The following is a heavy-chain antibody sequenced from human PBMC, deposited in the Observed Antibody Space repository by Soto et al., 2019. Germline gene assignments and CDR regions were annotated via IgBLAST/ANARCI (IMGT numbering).Heavy chain of an antibody. CDR2: IKEDGSVR. CDR3: AREGYPFDY. D-gene: IGHD5-12*01. J-gene: IGHJ4*02. Sequence: GGSLRLSCAASGFTFSSYWMTWVRQAPGKGLEWVANIKEDGSVRDYVDSVKGRFTISRDNAKNSLYLQMNSLRDEDTAVYYCAREGYPFDYWGQGTLVTVSS. CDR1: GFTFSSYW. V-gene: IGHV3-7*01.